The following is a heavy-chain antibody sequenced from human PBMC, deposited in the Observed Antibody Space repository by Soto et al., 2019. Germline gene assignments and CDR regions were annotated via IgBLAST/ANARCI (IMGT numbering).Heavy chain of an antibody. CDR1: GGSISSSNW. CDR3: ARVERIAALRYYYGMDV. V-gene: IGHV4-4*02. Sequence: PSETLSLTCALSGGSISSSNWWSWVRQPPGKGLEWIGEIYHSGSTNYNPSLKSRVTISVDKSKNQFSLKLSSVTAADTAVYYCARVERIAALRYYYGMDVWGQGTTVTVSS. CDR2: IYHSGST. D-gene: IGHD6-6*01. J-gene: IGHJ6*02.